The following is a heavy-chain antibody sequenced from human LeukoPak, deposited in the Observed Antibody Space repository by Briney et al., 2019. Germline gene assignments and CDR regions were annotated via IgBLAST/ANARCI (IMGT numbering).Heavy chain of an antibody. D-gene: IGHD3-22*01. CDR1: GFTFSSYG. J-gene: IGHJ4*02. CDR2: ISYDGSNK. CDR3: AKIRGPGGTYYYDSSGYYFRDY. V-gene: IGHV3-30*18. Sequence: GGSLRLSCVASGFTFSSYGMHWARQAPGKGLEWVAVISYDGSNKYYADSVKGRFTISRDNSKNTLYLQMNSLRAEDTAVYYCAKIRGPGGTYYYDSSGYYFRDYWGQGTLVTVSS.